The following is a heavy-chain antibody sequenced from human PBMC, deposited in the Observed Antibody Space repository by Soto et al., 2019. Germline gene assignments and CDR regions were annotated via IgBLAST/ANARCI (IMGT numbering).Heavy chain of an antibody. Sequence: GGSLRLSCAASGFTFSSYAMHWVRQAPGKGLEWVAVISYDGSNKYYADSVKGRFTISRDNSKNTLYLQMNSLRAEDTAVYYCARGVVPAATVMEYYYYYGMDVWGQGTTVTVSS. CDR2: ISYDGSNK. V-gene: IGHV3-30-3*01. D-gene: IGHD2-2*01. CDR3: ARGVVPAATVMEYYYYYGMDV. J-gene: IGHJ6*02. CDR1: GFTFSSYA.